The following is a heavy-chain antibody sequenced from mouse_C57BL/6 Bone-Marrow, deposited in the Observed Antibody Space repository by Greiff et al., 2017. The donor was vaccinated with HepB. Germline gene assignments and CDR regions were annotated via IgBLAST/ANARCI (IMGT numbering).Heavy chain of an antibody. V-gene: IGHV5-4*03. Sequence: EVKLMESGGGLVKPGGSLKLSCAASGFTFSSYAMSWVRQTPEKRLEWVATISDGGSYTYYPDNLKGRFTISRDNAKNNLYLQMSQLKSEDTAMYYCARRGYYSIYWYFDVWGTGTTVTVSS. CDR3: ARRGYYSIYWYFDV. J-gene: IGHJ1*03. D-gene: IGHD2-5*01. CDR1: GFTFSSYA. CDR2: ISDGGSYT.